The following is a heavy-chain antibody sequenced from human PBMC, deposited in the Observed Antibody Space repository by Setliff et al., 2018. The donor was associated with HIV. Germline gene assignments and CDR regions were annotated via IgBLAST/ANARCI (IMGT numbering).Heavy chain of an antibody. Sequence: PSETLSLTCTVTGGSISTNNFYWGWIRQPPGKGLQWIGSIYYSGSTYYNPSLKSRITISVDTSKNQFSLKLSSVTAADTAVYYCARHYQHSWVGVDYYFMDVWGKGTTVTVSS. D-gene: IGHD1-26*01. J-gene: IGHJ6*03. CDR2: IYYSGST. CDR3: ARHYQHSWVGVDYYFMDV. V-gene: IGHV4-39*01. CDR1: GGSISTNNFY.